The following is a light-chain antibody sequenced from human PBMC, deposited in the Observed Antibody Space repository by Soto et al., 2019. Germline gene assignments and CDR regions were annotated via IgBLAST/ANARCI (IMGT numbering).Light chain of an antibody. J-gene: IGKJ5*01. V-gene: IGKV1-5*01. Sequence: QSPSTLSPSVVAKHTITCRASQSISSWLAWYQQKPGKAPKLLIYDASSLESGVPSRFSGSGSGTEFTLTISSLQPDDFATYYCQQYNSYPITFGQGTRLEI. CDR2: DAS. CDR3: QQYNSYPIT. CDR1: QSISSW.